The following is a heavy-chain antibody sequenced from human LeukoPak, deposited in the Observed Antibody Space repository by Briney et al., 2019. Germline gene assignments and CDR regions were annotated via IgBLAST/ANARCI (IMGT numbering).Heavy chain of an antibody. CDR1: RFTFNSYW. Sequence: GGSLRLSCAASRFTFNSYWMSWVRQAPGKGLEWVANIKQDGSEKYYVDSVKGRFTISRDNAKKALYLQMNSLRAEDTAVYYCARGEFAWIQGSYGLNVWGQGTTVTVSS. V-gene: IGHV3-7*01. CDR2: IKQDGSEK. D-gene: IGHD5-18*01. J-gene: IGHJ6*02. CDR3: ARGEFAWIQGSYGLNV.